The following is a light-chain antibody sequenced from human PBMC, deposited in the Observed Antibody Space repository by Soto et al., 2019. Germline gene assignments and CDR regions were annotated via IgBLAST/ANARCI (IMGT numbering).Light chain of an antibody. CDR1: SSDIGIYTP. V-gene: IGLV2-23*01. CDR3: RSYATITLT. J-gene: IGLJ2*01. CDR2: GDT. Sequence: QSALTQPASVSGSPGQSITISCTGTSSDIGIYTPVSWYQHHPGKAPKLIIFGDTQRPSGVSNRFSGSKSGSTASLTISGLQADDEAVYYCRSYATITLTFGGGTKVTVL.